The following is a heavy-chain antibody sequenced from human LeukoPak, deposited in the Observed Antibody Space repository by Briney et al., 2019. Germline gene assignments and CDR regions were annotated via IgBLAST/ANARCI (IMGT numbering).Heavy chain of an antibody. V-gene: IGHV3-48*03. CDR3: ARRYCSSASCLFDY. D-gene: IGHD2-2*01. Sequence: TGGSLRLSCAASGFTFNTYEMSWVRQAPGKGLEWVSCVSSSGTTMYHAGSVKGRFTISRDNAKNSLYLQMNSLRAEDAAVYYCARRYCSSASCLFDYWGQGTLVTVSS. CDR1: GFTFNTYE. J-gene: IGHJ4*02. CDR2: VSSSGTTM.